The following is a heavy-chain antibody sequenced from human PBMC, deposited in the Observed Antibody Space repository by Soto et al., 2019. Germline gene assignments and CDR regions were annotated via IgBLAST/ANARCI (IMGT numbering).Heavy chain of an antibody. CDR1: GGSISSSSYY. CDR2: IYYSGST. V-gene: IGHV4-39*01. D-gene: IGHD4-17*01. CDR3: ARPGMIYYGDYSYFDY. J-gene: IGHJ4*02. Sequence: SETLSLTCTVSGGSISSSSYYWGWIRQPPGKGLEWIGSIYYSGSTYYNPSLKSRVTISVDTSKNQFSLKLSSVTAADTAVYYCARPGMIYYGDYSYFDYWGQGTXVTVSS.